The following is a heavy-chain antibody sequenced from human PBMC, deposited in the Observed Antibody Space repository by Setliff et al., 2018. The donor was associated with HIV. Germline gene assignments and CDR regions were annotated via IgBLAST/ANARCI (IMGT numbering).Heavy chain of an antibody. CDR1: GYSISSGYY. CDR3: ASPGYYDSSLSFFDY. J-gene: IGHJ4*02. CDR2: IYHSGST. D-gene: IGHD3-22*01. V-gene: IGHV4-38-2*01. Sequence: KSSETLSLTCAVSGYSISSGYYWGWIRQPPGKGLEWIGSIYHSGSTYYNPSLKSRVTISVDTSKNQFSLKLSSVTAADTAVYYCASPGYYDSSLSFFDYWGQGTLVTVSS.